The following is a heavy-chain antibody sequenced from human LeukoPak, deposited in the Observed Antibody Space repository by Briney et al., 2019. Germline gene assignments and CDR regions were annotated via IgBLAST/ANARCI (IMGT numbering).Heavy chain of an antibody. CDR2: ISSSSSYI. J-gene: IGHJ4*02. CDR3: ARDRVGASGD. CDR1: AFNFNNYN. Sequence: PGGSLRLSCAASAFNFNNYNMNWVRQAPGKGLEWVSSISSSSSYIYYADSVKGRFTISRDNAKNSLYLQMNSLRAEDTAVYYCARDRVGASGDWGQGTLVTVSS. V-gene: IGHV3-21*01. D-gene: IGHD1-26*01.